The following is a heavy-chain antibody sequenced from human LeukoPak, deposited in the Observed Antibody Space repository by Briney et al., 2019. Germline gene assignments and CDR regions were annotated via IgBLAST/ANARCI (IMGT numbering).Heavy chain of an antibody. D-gene: IGHD5-12*01. Sequence: GASVKVSCKASGYTFTDYYIHWVRQAPGQGLEWLGWNNPKSGDTNYAQKFQGRVTMTRDTSISTAYMELSRLRSDDTAVYYCAREVSGYVDWGQGTLVTVSS. CDR3: AREVSGYVD. CDR2: NNPKSGDT. J-gene: IGHJ4*02. V-gene: IGHV1-2*02. CDR1: GYTFTDYY.